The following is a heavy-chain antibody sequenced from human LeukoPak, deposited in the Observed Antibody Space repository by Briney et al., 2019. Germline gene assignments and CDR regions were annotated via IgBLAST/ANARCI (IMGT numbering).Heavy chain of an antibody. V-gene: IGHV1-46*01. Sequence: ASVKVSCKASGYTFTSNYLHWVRQAPGQGLEWMGVIAPSSGTTSYAQKFQGRVTMTRDTSTSTLYMELSSLTSEDTAVYYCARASGSSAVPFDYWGQGTLVTVSS. D-gene: IGHD3-10*01. J-gene: IGHJ4*02. CDR3: ARASGSSAVPFDY. CDR2: IAPSSGTT. CDR1: GYTFTSNY.